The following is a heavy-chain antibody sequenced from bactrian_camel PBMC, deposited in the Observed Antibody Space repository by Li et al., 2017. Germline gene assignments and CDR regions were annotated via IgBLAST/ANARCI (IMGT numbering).Heavy chain of an antibody. D-gene: IGHD1*01. CDR1: GFPFSTYGYD. CDR2: MISTGGRT. V-gene: IGHV3S40*01. Sequence: VQLVESGGDLVRPGGSLRIACAASGFPFSTYGYDIHWVRQAPGKGLEWVSVMISTGGRTYYADSVKGRFTISKDSAENTLYLQLNSLKPEDTAMYYCAATGRIGYSGAYEYNYWGRGTQVTVS. CDR3: AATGRIGYSGAYEYNY. J-gene: IGHJ4*01.